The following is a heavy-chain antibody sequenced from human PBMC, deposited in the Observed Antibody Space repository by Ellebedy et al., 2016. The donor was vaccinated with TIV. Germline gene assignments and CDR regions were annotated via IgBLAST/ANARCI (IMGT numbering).Heavy chain of an antibody. Sequence: SQTLSLPCAISWDRCSINSCPLNSMTTSPSLALEWLVRTNYRSEWFNDYAVSVKSRVTIHPDISKNQFSLHLKGVTTEDTAVYYCARSSGWHESFDGWGQGNMVTVSS. V-gene: IGHV6-1*01. CDR3: ARSSGWHESFDG. CDR1: WDRCSINSCP. D-gene: IGHD6-19*01. CDR2: TNYRSEWFN. J-gene: IGHJ4*02.